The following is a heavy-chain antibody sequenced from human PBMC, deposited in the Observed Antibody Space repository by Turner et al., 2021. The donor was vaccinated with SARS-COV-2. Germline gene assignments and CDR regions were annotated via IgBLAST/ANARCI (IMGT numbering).Heavy chain of an antibody. V-gene: IGHV4-39*01. CDR3: ARQVSILGRWLAPFDS. D-gene: IGHD6-19*01. CDR2: FFYSGST. Sequence: QLQLQESGPGLVKPSETLSLNCTVSSGSISSSAYYWGWIRQPPGKGLEWIGSFFYSGSTYYSPSLKSRITISVDTSKNQFSLNLSSVTASDTAVYYCARQVSILGRWLAPFDSWGQGTLVTVSS. CDR1: SGSISSSAYY. J-gene: IGHJ4*02.